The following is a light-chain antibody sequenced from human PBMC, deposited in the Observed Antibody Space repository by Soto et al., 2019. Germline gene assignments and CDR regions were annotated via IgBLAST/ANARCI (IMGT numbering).Light chain of an antibody. V-gene: IGKV3-20*01. CDR1: QRLSSSY. CDR2: GAS. J-gene: IGKJ1*01. Sequence: EIVLTQSPGTLSLSPGERATLSCRASQRLSSSYLAWYQQKPGQAPRLLIYGASSRATGIPDRFSGSGSGTEFPLTISSLQSEDFAVYYCQQYSIWRTFGQGTKVDVK. CDR3: QQYSIWRT.